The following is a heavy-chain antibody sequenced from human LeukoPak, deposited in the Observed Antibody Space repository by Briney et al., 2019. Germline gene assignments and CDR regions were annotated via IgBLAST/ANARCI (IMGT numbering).Heavy chain of an antibody. J-gene: IGHJ4*02. V-gene: IGHV3-48*03. Sequence: PGGSLRLSCEVSGFTFPSYAMTWVRQVPGRGLEWLAYMTASSVTFYYADSVRGRFTISRDNARNSLFLQMNSLTVEDTAVYYCARSLSGYDPLSAFWGQGTLVTVSS. CDR3: ARSLSGYDPLSAF. CDR2: MTASSVTF. CDR1: GFTFPSYA. D-gene: IGHD5-12*01.